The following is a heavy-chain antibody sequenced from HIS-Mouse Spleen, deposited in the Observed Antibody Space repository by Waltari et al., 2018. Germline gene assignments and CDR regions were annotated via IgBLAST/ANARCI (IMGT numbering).Heavy chain of an antibody. CDR1: GFTFSSYG. CDR2: ISYDGSNK. V-gene: IGHV3-30*18. J-gene: IGHJ4*02. Sequence: QVQLVESGGGVVQPGRSLRLSCAACGFTFSSYGMPWVRQAPGKGLEWVAVISYDGSNKYYADSVKGRFTISRDNSKNTLYLQMNSLRAEDTAVYYCAKDKHHAFDYWGQGTLVTVSS. CDR3: AKDKHHAFDY.